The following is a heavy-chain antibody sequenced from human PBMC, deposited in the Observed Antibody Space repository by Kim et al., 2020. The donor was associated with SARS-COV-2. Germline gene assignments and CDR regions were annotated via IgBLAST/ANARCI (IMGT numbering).Heavy chain of an antibody. CDR2: IYYSGST. V-gene: IGHV4-59*13. J-gene: IGHJ6*01. Sequence: SETLSLTCTVSGGSISSYYWSWIRQPPGKGLEWIGYIYYSGSTNYNPSLKSRVTISVDTSKNQFSLKLSSVTAADTAVYYCARDHWVEMATAYYYYGMDV. D-gene: IGHD5-18*01. CDR1: GGSISSYY. CDR3: ARDHWVEMATAYYYYGMDV.